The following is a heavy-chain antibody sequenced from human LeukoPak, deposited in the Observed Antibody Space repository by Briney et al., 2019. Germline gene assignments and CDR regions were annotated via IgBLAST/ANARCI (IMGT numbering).Heavy chain of an antibody. J-gene: IGHJ4*02. D-gene: IGHD4-23*01. CDR1: GFTFSSYS. V-gene: IGHV3-21*01. CDR3: ARSTNSKKAYYYFDY. CDR2: ISSSSSYT. Sequence: GGSLRLSCAASGFTFSSYSMNWVRQAPGKGLEWVSSISSSSSYTYYADSVKGRFTISRDNAKNSLYLQMNSLRAEDTAVYYCARSTNSKKAYYYFDYWGQGTLVTVSS.